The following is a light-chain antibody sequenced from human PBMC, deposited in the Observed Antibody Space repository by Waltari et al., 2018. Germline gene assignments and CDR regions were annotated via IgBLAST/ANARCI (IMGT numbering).Light chain of an antibody. Sequence: EIVMTQSPATLSVSPVERATLSCRASQSVSTNLAWYQQKPGQAPRLLIFGASTRVTGIPARFSGSGSGTDFTLAISGLQSEDFALYYCQHYNEHPLTFGGGTKVEIK. J-gene: IGKJ4*01. CDR2: GAS. CDR3: QHYNEHPLT. CDR1: QSVSTN. V-gene: IGKV3-15*01.